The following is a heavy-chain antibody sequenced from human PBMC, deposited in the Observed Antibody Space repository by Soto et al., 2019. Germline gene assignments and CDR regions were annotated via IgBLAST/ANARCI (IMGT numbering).Heavy chain of an antibody. V-gene: IGHV1-46*01. CDR3: AVWNSLWNDNFWSGPFDF. Sequence: ASVKVSCKASGYTFTRYHMHWVRQAPGQGLEWMGIINPGGAKTNYAQKFQGRVTMTGDTSTSTVYMELSSLRSEDTAVYYCAVWNSLWNDNFWSGPFDFWGQGTPVTVSS. CDR1: GYTFTRYH. D-gene: IGHD3-3*01. J-gene: IGHJ4*02. CDR2: INPGGAKT.